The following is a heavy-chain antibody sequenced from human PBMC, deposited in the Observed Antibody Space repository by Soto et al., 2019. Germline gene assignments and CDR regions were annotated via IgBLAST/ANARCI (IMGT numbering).Heavy chain of an antibody. V-gene: IGHV1-18*01. Sequence: QVQLVQSGAEVKKPGASVKVSCKASGYTFINYGVTWVRQAPGQGLEWMGWISAYNGNTNYAQKLQGRVTMTTDTSTSTADMELRSRGADDTAMYYCARTARGYSYGYADYWGQGTLVTVSS. CDR1: GYTFINYG. CDR3: ARTARGYSYGYADY. J-gene: IGHJ4*02. D-gene: IGHD5-18*01. CDR2: ISAYNGNT.